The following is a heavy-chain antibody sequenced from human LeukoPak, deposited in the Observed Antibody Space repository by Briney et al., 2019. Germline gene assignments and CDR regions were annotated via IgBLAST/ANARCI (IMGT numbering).Heavy chain of an antibody. Sequence: PSETLSLTCTVSGGSISSSSYYWGWIRQPPGKGLEWIGSIYYSGSTYYNPSLKSRVTISVDTTKNQFSLKLSSVTAADTAVYYCASSHLLGLDVWGKGTTVTVSS. V-gene: IGHV4-39*07. J-gene: IGHJ6*04. D-gene: IGHD1-26*01. CDR2: IYYSGST. CDR3: ASSHLLGLDV. CDR1: GGSISSSSYY.